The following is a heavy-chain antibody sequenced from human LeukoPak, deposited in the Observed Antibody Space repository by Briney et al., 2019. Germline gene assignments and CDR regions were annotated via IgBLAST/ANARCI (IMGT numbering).Heavy chain of an antibody. CDR2: INPSGGST. Sequence: ASVTVSCKPSGYTFTSYYMHWVRQAPGQGLEWMGIINPSGGSTSYAQKFQGRVTMTRDTSTSTVYMELSSLRSEDTAVYYCAILPLGYGSGGSCYDDDYWGQGTLVTVSS. V-gene: IGHV1-46*01. D-gene: IGHD2-15*01. CDR1: GYTFTSYY. CDR3: AILPLGYGSGGSCYDDDY. J-gene: IGHJ4*02.